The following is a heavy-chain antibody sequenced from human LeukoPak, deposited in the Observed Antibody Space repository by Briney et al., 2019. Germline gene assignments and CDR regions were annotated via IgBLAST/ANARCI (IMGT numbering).Heavy chain of an antibody. J-gene: IGHJ4*02. V-gene: IGHV4-39*07. CDR1: GGSISSSSYY. CDR2: IYYSGST. CDR3: ARGRPTDYFDY. D-gene: IGHD1-1*01. Sequence: SETLSLTCTVSGGSISSSSYYWGWIRQPPGKGLEWIGSIYYSGSTYYNPSLKSRVTISVDTSKNQFSLKLSSVTAADTAVYYCARGRPTDYFDYWGQGTLVTVSS.